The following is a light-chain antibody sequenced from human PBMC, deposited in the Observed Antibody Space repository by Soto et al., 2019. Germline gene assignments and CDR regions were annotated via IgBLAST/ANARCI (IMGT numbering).Light chain of an antibody. J-gene: IGLJ2*01. CDR2: SNN. V-gene: IGLV1-44*01. CDR1: SSNIGSNN. Sequence: QAVVTQPPSASGTPGQRVTISCSGSSSNIGSNNVNWYQQLPGTAPKLLMFSNNQRPSGVPDRFSGSRSGTSASLAISGRQSEDEADYYCAAWDDSLNGAVFGGGTKLTVL. CDR3: AAWDDSLNGAV.